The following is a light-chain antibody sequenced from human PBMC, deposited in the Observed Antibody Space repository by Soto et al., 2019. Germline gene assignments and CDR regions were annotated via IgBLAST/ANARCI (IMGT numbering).Light chain of an antibody. Sequence: DIQMTQSPATLSASVGDRVTITCRASQSISSWLAWYQQKPGKVPKLLIDDASDLQSGVPSRFSGSGSGAEFTLTIGRLQPDDFATYYCQQYNSYPWTFGQGTKV. CDR3: QQYNSYPWT. V-gene: IGKV1-5*01. J-gene: IGKJ1*01. CDR2: DAS. CDR1: QSISSW.